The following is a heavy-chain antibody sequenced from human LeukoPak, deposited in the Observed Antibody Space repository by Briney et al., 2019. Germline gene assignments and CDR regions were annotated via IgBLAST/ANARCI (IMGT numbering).Heavy chain of an antibody. CDR1: GGSISSSSYN. Sequence: SETLSLTCTVSGGSISSSSYNWGWTRQPPGKGLEWIGSIYYTGSTFFNPSLKSRVTISVDTSKNQFSLKLSSVTAADTAVYYCARRTDCSGGSCYSLDYWGQGTLVTVSS. CDR2: IYYTGST. V-gene: IGHV4-39*07. J-gene: IGHJ4*02. D-gene: IGHD2-15*01. CDR3: ARRTDCSGGSCYSLDY.